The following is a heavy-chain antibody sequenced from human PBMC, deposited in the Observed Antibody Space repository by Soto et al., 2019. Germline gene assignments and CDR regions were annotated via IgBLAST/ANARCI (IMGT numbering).Heavy chain of an antibody. Sequence: VASVKVSCKASGYTFTGYYMHWVRQAPGQGLEWMGWINPNSGGTNYAQKFQGWVTMTRDTSISTAYMELSRLRSDDTAVYYCARSLQLTLYGMDVWGQGTTVTVS. CDR3: ARSLQLTLYGMDV. J-gene: IGHJ6*02. D-gene: IGHD1-1*01. V-gene: IGHV1-2*04. CDR2: INPNSGGT. CDR1: GYTFTGYY.